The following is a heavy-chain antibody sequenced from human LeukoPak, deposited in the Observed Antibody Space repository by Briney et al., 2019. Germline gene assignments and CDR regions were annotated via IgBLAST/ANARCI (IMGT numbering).Heavy chain of an antibody. CDR2: ISGSGGNT. D-gene: IGHD3/OR15-3a*01. CDR3: AKGTGINHYHWIDP. Sequence: PGGSLRLSCAASKVTFSDYAMNWVRQAPGKGLEWVSGISGSGGNTYYADSVKGRFTISRDNSKNTLYLQMNSLRAEDTALYYCAKGTGINHYHWIDPWGQGTLVTVSS. V-gene: IGHV3-23*01. CDR1: KVTFSDYA. J-gene: IGHJ5*02.